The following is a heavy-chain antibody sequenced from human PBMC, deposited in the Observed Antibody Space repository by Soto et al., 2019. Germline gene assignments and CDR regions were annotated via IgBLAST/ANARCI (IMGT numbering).Heavy chain of an antibody. CDR1: GFSFSNAW. J-gene: IGHJ6*02. V-gene: IGHV3-15*01. CDR3: TTLNYGVDV. CDR2: IKSKTDGGTA. Sequence: GGSLRLSCAASGFSFSNAWMSWVRQLPGKGLEWVGHIKSKTDGGTADYAAPVKGRFTISRDDSKNTLYLQMNSLRTEDTAMFYCTTLNYGVDVWGQGTTVTVSS.